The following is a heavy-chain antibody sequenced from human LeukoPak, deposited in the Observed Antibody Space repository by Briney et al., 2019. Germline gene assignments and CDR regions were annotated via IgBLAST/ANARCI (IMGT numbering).Heavy chain of an antibody. CDR1: GDSISSGNYY. J-gene: IGHJ4*02. V-gene: IGHV4-30-4*08. Sequence: SQTLSLTCTVSGDSISSGNYYWSWVRQPPGKGLEWIGYIYHSGSTYYNPSLKNRVTMSVDTSKNQFSLRLSSVTAADTAVYYCARSSLYSSNWYFDYWGQGTLVTVSS. CDR3: ARSSLYSSNWYFDY. CDR2: IYHSGST. D-gene: IGHD6-13*01.